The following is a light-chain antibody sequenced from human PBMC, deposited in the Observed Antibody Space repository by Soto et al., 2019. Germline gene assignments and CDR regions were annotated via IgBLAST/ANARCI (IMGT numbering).Light chain of an antibody. CDR3: SSYSGINNLGV. CDR1: SSDVGGFKY. CDR2: EVN. V-gene: IGLV2-8*01. J-gene: IGLJ1*01. Sequence: QSALTQPPSASGSPGQSVTISCTGTSSDVGGFKYVSWYQQHPGKAPKLMIFEVNKRPSGVPDRFSGSKSGNTASLTVSGLQAEDEADYCRSSYSGINNLGVFGTGTKVTVL.